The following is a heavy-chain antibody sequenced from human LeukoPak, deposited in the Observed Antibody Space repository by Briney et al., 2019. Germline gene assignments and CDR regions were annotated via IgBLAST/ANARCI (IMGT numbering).Heavy chain of an antibody. V-gene: IGHV3-74*01. Sequence: PGGSLRLSCAASGFTFSIYWMHWVRQAPGKGLVWVSRINSDGGYTNYADSVKGRFTISRDNAKNTLYLQMTSLRAEDTAVYYCALSETGDGSGYDAFDIWGQGTMVTVSS. CDR2: INSDGGYT. CDR1: GFTFSIYW. CDR3: ALSETGDGSGYDAFDI. D-gene: IGHD3-22*01. J-gene: IGHJ3*02.